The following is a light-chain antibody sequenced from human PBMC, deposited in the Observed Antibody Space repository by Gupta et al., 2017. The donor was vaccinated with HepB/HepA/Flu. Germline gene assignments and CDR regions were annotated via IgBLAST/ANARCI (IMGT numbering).Light chain of an antibody. J-gene: IGKJ4*01. V-gene: IGKV1-17*01. CDR3: LQRNDYPLT. CDR1: QGIRDD. Sequence: DIQMTQSRSSLSASVGERVTVTCRASQGIRDDLGWYQQKPGRAPKRLIYAASSLQSGGPSRCSGSGLGTEFTLTISSLQPEDFATDFCLQRNDYPLTFGGGTKVEIK. CDR2: AAS.